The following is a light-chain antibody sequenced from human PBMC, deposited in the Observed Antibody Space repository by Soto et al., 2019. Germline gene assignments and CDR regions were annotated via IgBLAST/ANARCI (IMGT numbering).Light chain of an antibody. CDR1: SGHSSYA. CDR2: LNSDGSH. CDR3: QTWGTGIQV. V-gene: IGLV4-69*01. J-gene: IGLJ3*02. Sequence: QLVLTQSPSASDSLGASVKLTCTLSSGHSSYAIAWHQQQPEKGPRYLMKLNSDGSHSKGDGIPDRFSGSSSGAERYLTISSLQSEDEADYYCQTWGTGIQVFGGGTEVTVL.